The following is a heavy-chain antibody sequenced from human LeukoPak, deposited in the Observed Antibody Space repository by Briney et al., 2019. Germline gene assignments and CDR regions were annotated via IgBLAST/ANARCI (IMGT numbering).Heavy chain of an antibody. D-gene: IGHD3-22*01. V-gene: IGHV4-59*01. J-gene: IGHJ4*02. CDR1: GGSISSYY. Sequence: SETLSLTCTVSGGSISSYYWSWIRQPPGKGLEWIGYIYYSGSTNYNPSLKSRVAISVDTSKNQFSLKLSSVTAADTAVYYCARRNDSSGYYYNLWGQGTLVTVSS. CDR2: IYYSGST. CDR3: ARRNDSSGYYYNL.